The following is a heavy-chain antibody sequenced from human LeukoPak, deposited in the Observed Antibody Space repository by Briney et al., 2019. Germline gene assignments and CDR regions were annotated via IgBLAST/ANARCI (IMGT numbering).Heavy chain of an antibody. V-gene: IGHV3-11*04. CDR1: GFTFSDYY. J-gene: IGHJ6*03. CDR2: ISSSGSTI. Sequence: GGSLRLSCAASGFTFSDYYMSWLRQAPGEGLGWVSYISSSGSTIYYADSVKGRFTISRDNAKNSLYLQMNSLRAEDTAVYYCARGVFGGYYDSSGYAPHYMDVWGKGTTVTVSS. D-gene: IGHD3-22*01. CDR3: ARGVFGGYYDSSGYAPHYMDV.